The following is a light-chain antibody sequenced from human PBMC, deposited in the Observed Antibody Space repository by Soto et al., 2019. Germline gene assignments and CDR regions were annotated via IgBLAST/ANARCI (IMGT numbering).Light chain of an antibody. CDR1: QTVNSDY. J-gene: IGKJ5*01. Sequence: ILVRRSQGSLSLAHGERADLACRASQTVNSDYLTWYQQKLGQAPRLLIYAASSGDTGIPDRFSGSGSETDFTLTISSLEPEDFAAYYCQYCGNSRITFGQGTRLEIK. V-gene: IGKV3-20*01. CDR3: QYCGNSRIT. CDR2: AAS.